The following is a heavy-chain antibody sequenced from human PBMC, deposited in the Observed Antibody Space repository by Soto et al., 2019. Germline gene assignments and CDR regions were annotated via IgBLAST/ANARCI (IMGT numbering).Heavy chain of an antibody. CDR3: AKDRGYCMSPISFNIHDLYD. D-gene: IGHD2-15*01. J-gene: IGHJ4*02. CDR1: GFTFTTYG. V-gene: IGHV3-30*18. Sequence: GESLRLSCAASGFTFTTYGMNWVRQAPGKGLEWVAVISYDGSNKLYADSVRGRFAISRDNSKNTLYLQMDSLRPEDTAVYYRAKDRGYCMSPISFNIHDLYDWGQGAPVTVSA. CDR2: ISYDGSNK.